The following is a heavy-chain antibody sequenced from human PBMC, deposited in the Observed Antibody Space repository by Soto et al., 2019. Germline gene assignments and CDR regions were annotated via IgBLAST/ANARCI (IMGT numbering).Heavy chain of an antibody. J-gene: IGHJ6*02. CDR3: AKVYDSSGYYAYYYYYYGVDV. CDR1: GFTFSSYG. Sequence: GGSLRLSCAASGFTFSSYGMHWVRQAPGKGLEWVAVISYDGSNKYYADSVKGRFTISRDNSKNTLYLQMNSLRAEDTAVYYSAKVYDSSGYYAYYYYYYGVDVWGQGTTVTVSS. D-gene: IGHD3-22*01. CDR2: ISYDGSNK. V-gene: IGHV3-30*18.